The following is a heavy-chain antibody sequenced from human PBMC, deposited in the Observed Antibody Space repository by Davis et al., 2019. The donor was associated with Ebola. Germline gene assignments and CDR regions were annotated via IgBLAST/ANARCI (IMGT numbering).Heavy chain of an antibody. J-gene: IGHJ4*02. V-gene: IGHV3-53*04. CDR3: ARSPRYSYGNYFDY. D-gene: IGHD5-18*01. Sequence: GGSLRLSCAASGFTVSSNYMSWVRQAPGKGLEWVSVIYSGGSTYYADSVKGRFTISRHNSKNTLYLQMNSLRAEDTAVYYCARSPRYSYGNYFDYWGQGTLVTVSS. CDR1: GFTVSSNY. CDR2: IYSGGST.